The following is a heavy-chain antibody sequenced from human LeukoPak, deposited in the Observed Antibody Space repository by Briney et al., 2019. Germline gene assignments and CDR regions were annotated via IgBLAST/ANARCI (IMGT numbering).Heavy chain of an antibody. CDR2: IYTSGST. Sequence: SETLSLTCTVSGGSISSGPYYWSWIRQPAGKGLEWIGRIYTSGSTNYNPSLKSRVTISVNTSKNQFSLKLSSVTAADTAVYYCASGIAADLYWGQGTLVTVSS. CDR3: ASGIAADLY. CDR1: GGSISSGPYY. V-gene: IGHV4-61*02. D-gene: IGHD6-13*01. J-gene: IGHJ4*02.